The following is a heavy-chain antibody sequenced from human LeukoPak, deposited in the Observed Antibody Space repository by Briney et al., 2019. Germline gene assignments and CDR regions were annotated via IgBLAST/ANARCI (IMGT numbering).Heavy chain of an antibody. D-gene: IGHD3-9*01. J-gene: IGHJ4*02. CDR3: ARERNYDILTGYFDY. V-gene: IGHV3-48*03. Sequence: GGSLRLSCAASGFTFSSYEMNWVRQAPGKGVEWVSYISSSGSTIYYADSVKGRFTISRDNAKNSLYLQMNSLRAEDTAVYYCARERNYDILTGYFDYWGQGTLVTVSS. CDR2: ISSSGSTI. CDR1: GFTFSSYE.